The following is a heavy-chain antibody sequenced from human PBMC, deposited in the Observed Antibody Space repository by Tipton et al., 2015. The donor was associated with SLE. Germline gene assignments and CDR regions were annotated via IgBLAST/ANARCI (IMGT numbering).Heavy chain of an antibody. V-gene: IGHV4-34*01. CDR3: ARGRADAFDI. Sequence: QVQLVQSGGGVVQPGRSLRLSCAVYGGSFSGYYWSWIRQPPGKGLEWIGEINHSGSTYYSPSLKSRVTISVDTSKNQFSLKLSSVTAADTAVYYCARGRADAFDIWGQGTMVTVSS. CDR1: GGSFSGYY. J-gene: IGHJ3*02. CDR2: INHSGST.